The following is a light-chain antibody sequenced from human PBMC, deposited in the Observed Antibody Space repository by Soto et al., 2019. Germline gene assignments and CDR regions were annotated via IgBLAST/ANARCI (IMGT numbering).Light chain of an antibody. CDR3: SSYTSSNTYV. V-gene: IGLV2-14*03. CDR2: DVS. Sequence: QSVLTQPASVSGSPGQSITISCTGTISDVSGYNFVSWYQQYPGEAPKLMIYDVSNRPSGVSNRFSGSKSGNTASLTISGLQAEDEADYYCSSYTSSNTYVFRTVTKVTVL. J-gene: IGLJ1*01. CDR1: ISDVSGYNF.